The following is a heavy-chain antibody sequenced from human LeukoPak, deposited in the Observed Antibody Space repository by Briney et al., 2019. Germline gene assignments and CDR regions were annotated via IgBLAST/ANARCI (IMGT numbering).Heavy chain of an antibody. CDR2: ISGSGGST. D-gene: IGHD3-16*02. Sequence: PGGSLRLSCAASGFTFSNYAMSWVRQAPGKGLEWVSAISGSGGSTYYADSVKGRFTISRDNSKNTLYLQMNSLRAEDTAVYYCARSYVWGSYRYDPPDYWGQGTLVTVSS. J-gene: IGHJ4*02. CDR1: GFTFSNYA. CDR3: ARSYVWGSYRYDPPDY. V-gene: IGHV3-23*01.